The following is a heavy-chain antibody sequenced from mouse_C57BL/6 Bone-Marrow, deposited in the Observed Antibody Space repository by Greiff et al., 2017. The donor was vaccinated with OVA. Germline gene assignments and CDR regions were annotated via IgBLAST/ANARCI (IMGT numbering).Heavy chain of an antibody. CDR3: ARSLITTVVAYAMDY. V-gene: IGHV1-72*01. CDR2: IDPNNGGT. CDR1: GYTFTSYW. J-gene: IGHJ2*01. Sequence: VQLQQPGAELVKPGASVKLSCKASGYTFTSYWMHWVKQRPGRGLEWIGRIDPNNGGTKYNEKFKSKAKLTVDKPSSTAYMQLSSLTNEDSAVYYCARSLITTVVAYAMDYWGQGTTLTVSS. D-gene: IGHD1-1*01.